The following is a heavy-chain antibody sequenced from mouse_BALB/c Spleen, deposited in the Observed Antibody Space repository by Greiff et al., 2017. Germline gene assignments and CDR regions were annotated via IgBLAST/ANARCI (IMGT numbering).Heavy chain of an antibody. Sequence: EVKLLESGGGLVQPGGSLRLSCATSGFTFTDYYMSWVRQPPGKALEWLGFIRNKANGYTTEYSASVKGRFTISRDNSQSILYLQMNTLRAEDSATYYCARDDYGSWFAYWGQGTLVTVSA. V-gene: IGHV7-3*02. CDR3: ARDDYGSWFAY. J-gene: IGHJ3*01. D-gene: IGHD1-1*01. CDR1: GFTFTDYY. CDR2: IRNKANGYTT.